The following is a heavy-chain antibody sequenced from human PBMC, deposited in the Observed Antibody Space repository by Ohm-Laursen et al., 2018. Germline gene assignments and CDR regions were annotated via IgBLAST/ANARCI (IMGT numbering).Heavy chain of an antibody. CDR1: GASINNYC. D-gene: IGHD4-17*01. CDR3: ARGDFGDYNWFDP. V-gene: IGHV4-4*07. Sequence: SDTLSLTCTVSGASINNYCWNWIRQPAGKGLEWIGRIHFSGSTRYNPSLQGRVTISLDTSNQQFSLNLTSVTAADTAVYYCARGDFGDYNWFDPWGQGTRITVSS. CDR2: IHFSGST. J-gene: IGHJ5*02.